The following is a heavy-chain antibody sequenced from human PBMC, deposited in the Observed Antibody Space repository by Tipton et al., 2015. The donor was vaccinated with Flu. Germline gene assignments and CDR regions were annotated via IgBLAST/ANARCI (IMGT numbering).Heavy chain of an antibody. D-gene: IGHD3-16*02. J-gene: IGHJ6*02. Sequence: TLSLTCTVSGGSINSFYWSWIRQSPGKGLEWIGNVYYSGSTNYDPSFKGRVTILVDTSESQFSLKLSSVTAADTAVYHCARDNLLQSGGIRPYYYYAMDVWGQGTTVIVSS. V-gene: IGHV4-59*01. CDR2: VYYSGST. CDR3: ARDNLLQSGGIRPYYYYAMDV. CDR1: GGSINSFY.